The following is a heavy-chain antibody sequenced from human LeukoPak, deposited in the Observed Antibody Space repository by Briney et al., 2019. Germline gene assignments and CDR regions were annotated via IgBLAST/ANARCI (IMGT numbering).Heavy chain of an antibody. CDR2: ISSRSSYR. CDR1: GFTFSSYS. CDR3: AKDRREQLWLLYFDY. Sequence: GGSLRLSCAASGFTFSSYSMNWVRQAPGKGLEWVSSISSRSSYRYYADSMKGRFTISRDNAKNSLYLQMNSPRAEDTAVYYCAKDRREQLWLLYFDYWGQGTLVTVSS. V-gene: IGHV3-21*01. D-gene: IGHD5-18*01. J-gene: IGHJ4*01.